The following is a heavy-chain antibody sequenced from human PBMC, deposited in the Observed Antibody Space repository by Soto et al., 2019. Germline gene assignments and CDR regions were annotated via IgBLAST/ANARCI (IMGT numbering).Heavy chain of an antibody. Sequence: PSETLSLTCAVSGGSFSGYYWTWIRQPPGKGLEWIGEIHRRGSTYYNPSLKSRVTISVDRSKNQFSLKLSSVTAADTAVYYCARVPDRWGQGTLVTVSS. D-gene: IGHD2-2*01. V-gene: IGHV4-34*01. J-gene: IGHJ5*02. CDR3: ARVPDR. CDR1: GGSFSGYY. CDR2: IHRRGST.